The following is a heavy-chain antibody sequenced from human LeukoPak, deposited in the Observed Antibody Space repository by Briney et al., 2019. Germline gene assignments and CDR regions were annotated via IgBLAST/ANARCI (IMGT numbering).Heavy chain of an antibody. CDR2: ISSSSSYI. Sequence: GGSLRLSCAASGFTFSGSAMHWVRQAPGKGLEWVSSISSSSSYIYYADSVKGRFTISIDNAKNSLYLQMNSLRAEDTAVYYCAIRGSPMVRNYWGQGTLVTVSS. CDR1: GFTFSGSA. CDR3: AIRGSPMVRNY. D-gene: IGHD3-10*01. J-gene: IGHJ4*02. V-gene: IGHV3-21*01.